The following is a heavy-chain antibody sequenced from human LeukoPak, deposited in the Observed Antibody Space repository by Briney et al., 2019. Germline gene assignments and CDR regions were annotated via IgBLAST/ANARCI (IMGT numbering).Heavy chain of an antibody. D-gene: IGHD3-10*01. Sequence: GASVKVSCKASGYTFTSYYMHWVRQAPGQGLEWMGIINPSGGSTSYAQKFQGRVTMTRDTSTSTVYMELSSLRSEDTAAYYCARGPGSGSYYYYYGMDVWGQGTTVTVSS. CDR3: ARGPGSGSYYYYYGMDV. CDR1: GYTFTSYY. V-gene: IGHV1-46*01. J-gene: IGHJ6*02. CDR2: INPSGGST.